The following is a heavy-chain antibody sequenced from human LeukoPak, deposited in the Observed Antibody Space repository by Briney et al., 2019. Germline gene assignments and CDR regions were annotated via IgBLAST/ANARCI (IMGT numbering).Heavy chain of an antibody. J-gene: IGHJ4*02. D-gene: IGHD3-22*01. CDR2: IYYSGST. Sequence: SETLSLTCAVYGGSISSYYWSWIRQPPGKGLEWIGYIYYSGSTNYNPSLKSRVTISVDTSKNQFSLKLSSVTAADTAVYYCARQDLSNYDSSDDPFDYWGQGTLVTVSS. CDR3: ARQDLSNYDSSDDPFDY. V-gene: IGHV4-59*08. CDR1: GGSISSYY.